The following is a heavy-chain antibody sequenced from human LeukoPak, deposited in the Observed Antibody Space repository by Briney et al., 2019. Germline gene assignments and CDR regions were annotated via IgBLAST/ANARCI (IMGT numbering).Heavy chain of an antibody. J-gene: IGHJ4*02. D-gene: IGHD4-23*01. CDR3: ARGWLAETTVVTPYNY. V-gene: IGHV1-69*13. Sequence: SVNVSCKASGGTFSSHTISWVRQTPGQGLEWMGGITPIFGTAKYAQKFQGRVTITAVESMSTAYMELSSLRSEDTAVYYCARGWLAETTVVTPYNYWGQGTLVTVSS. CDR1: GGTFSSHT. CDR2: ITPIFGTA.